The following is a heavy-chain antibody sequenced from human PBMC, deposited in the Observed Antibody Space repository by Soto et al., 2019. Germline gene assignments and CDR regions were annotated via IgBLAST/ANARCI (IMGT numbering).Heavy chain of an antibody. J-gene: IGHJ6*02. D-gene: IGHD5-18*01. CDR1: GGTFSSYA. Sequence: QVQLVQSGAEVKKPGSSVKVSCKASGGTFSSYAISWVRQAPGQELEWMGGIIPIFGTANYAQKFQGRVTITADESTSTAYMELSSLRSEDTAVYYCARSDTAMVYYYYYGMDVWGQGTTVTVSS. CDR2: IIPIFGTA. CDR3: ARSDTAMVYYYYYGMDV. V-gene: IGHV1-69*01.